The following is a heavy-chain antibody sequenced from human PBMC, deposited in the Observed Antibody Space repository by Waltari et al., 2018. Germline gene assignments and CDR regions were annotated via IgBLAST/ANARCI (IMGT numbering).Heavy chain of an antibody. D-gene: IGHD2-15*01. CDR2: INHSGST. V-gene: IGHV4-34*01. CDR1: GGSFSGYY. Sequence: QVQLQQWGAGLLKPSETLSLTCAVYGGSFSGYYWSWFRQPPGKGREWIGEINHSGSTNYNPSLKSRVTISVDTSKNQFSLKLSCVTAADTAVYYCAREGDIVVVVAATAGSYFDYWGQGTLVTVSS. J-gene: IGHJ4*02. CDR3: AREGDIVVVVAATAGSYFDY.